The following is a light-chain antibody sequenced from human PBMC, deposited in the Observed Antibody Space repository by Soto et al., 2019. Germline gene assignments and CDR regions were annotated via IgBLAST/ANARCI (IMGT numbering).Light chain of an antibody. CDR2: DVS. V-gene: IGLV2-14*01. J-gene: IGLJ2*01. CDR3: SSYSSISYVI. Sequence: QSALTQPASVSGSPGQSITISCTGTSRDVGAYNYVSWYQQHPGETPRLMIYDVSYRPSGVSNRFSGSKSGNTASLTISGLRAEDEAEYYCSSYSSISYVIFGGGTKLTVL. CDR1: SRDVGAYNY.